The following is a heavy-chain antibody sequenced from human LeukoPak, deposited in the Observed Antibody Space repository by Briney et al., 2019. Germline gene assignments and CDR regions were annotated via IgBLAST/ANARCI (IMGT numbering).Heavy chain of an antibody. CDR2: ISYDGSNK. V-gene: IGHV3-30*03. Sequence: GGSLRLSCAASGFTFSSYGMHWVRQAPGKGLEWVAVISYDGSNKYYADSVKGRFTISRDNSKNTLYLQMNSLRVEDTALYYCAREDLFDYWGQGTLVTVSS. CDR3: AREDLFDY. CDR1: GFTFSSYG. J-gene: IGHJ4*02.